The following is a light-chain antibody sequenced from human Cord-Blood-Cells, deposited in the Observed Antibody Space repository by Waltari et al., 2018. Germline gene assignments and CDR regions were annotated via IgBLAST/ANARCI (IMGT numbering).Light chain of an antibody. J-gene: IGLJ2*01. CDR3: QAWDSSVV. CDR1: TFGIDY. V-gene: IGLV3-1*01. CDR2: QDS. Sequence: SYELTHPPSVSVSSGEPACITSSRATFGIDYACWYQQKPGQSPVLVIYQDSKRPSGVPERFSGSNSGNTATLTISGTQAMDEADYYCQAWDSSVVFGGGTKLTFL.